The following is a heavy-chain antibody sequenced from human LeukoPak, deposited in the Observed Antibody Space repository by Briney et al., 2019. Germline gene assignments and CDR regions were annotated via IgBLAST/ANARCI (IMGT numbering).Heavy chain of an antibody. CDR2: MNQDGREK. V-gene: IGHV3-7*01. D-gene: IGHD4-17*01. CDR1: GFTFSDYY. CDR3: ATDDYGPAGY. Sequence: GGSLRLSCAASGFTFSDYYMSWIRQAPGKGLEWVANMNQDGREKYYVDSVKGRFTISRDNAKNSLYLQMNSLRVEDTAVYYCATDDYGPAGYGGQGTLVTVSS. J-gene: IGHJ4*02.